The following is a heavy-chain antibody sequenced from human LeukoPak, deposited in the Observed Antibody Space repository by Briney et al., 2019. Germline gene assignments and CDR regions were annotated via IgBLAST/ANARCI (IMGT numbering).Heavy chain of an antibody. V-gene: IGHV3-23*01. CDR1: GFTFSNSA. Sequence: GGSLRLSCAASGFTFSNSAMSWVRQAPGKGLEWVSTLSGSGITTYYADSVKGRFTISRDNSKNTLYLQMNSLRAEDTDVYYCAKGIYSSGWSYDYWGHGTLVTVSS. D-gene: IGHD6-19*01. J-gene: IGHJ4*01. CDR3: AKGIYSSGWSYDY. CDR2: LSGSGITT.